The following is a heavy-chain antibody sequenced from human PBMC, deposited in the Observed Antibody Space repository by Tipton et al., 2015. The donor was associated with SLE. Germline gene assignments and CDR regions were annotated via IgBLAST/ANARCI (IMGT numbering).Heavy chain of an antibody. CDR3: AKNLARDSGSSKTLDS. J-gene: IGHJ4*02. CDR2: ISHAGDT. Sequence: TLSLTCAVSGSSISYNWWSWVRQPPGKGLEWIGEISHAGDTNYTPSLKSRVTISIDKSRNQFFLNLNSVTAADTAVYYCAKNLARDSGSSKTLDSWGQGTLVAVSS. D-gene: IGHD1-26*01. CDR1: GSSISYNW. V-gene: IGHV4/OR15-8*02.